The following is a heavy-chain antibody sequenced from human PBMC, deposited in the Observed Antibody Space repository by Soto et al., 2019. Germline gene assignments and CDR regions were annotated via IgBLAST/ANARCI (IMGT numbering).Heavy chain of an antibody. Sequence: QVQLVQSGAEVKKPGASVKVSCKASGYTFTSYGISWVRQAPGQGLEWMGWISAYNGNTNYAQKLQGRVTMTTDTSTSTAYMELRSLRSDDTAVYYCARLLSETNPRGKQSLYYAEPDYWGQGTLVTVSS. D-gene: IGHD3-3*01. CDR1: GYTFTSYG. V-gene: IGHV1-18*01. CDR3: ARLLSETNPRGKQSLYYAEPDY. CDR2: ISAYNGNT. J-gene: IGHJ4*02.